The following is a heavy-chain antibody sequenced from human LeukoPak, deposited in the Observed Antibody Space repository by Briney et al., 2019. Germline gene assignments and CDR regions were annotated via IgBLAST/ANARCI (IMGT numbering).Heavy chain of an antibody. V-gene: IGHV4-34*01. CDR2: INHSGST. CDR1: GGSFSGYY. CDR3: VVSYVRGVAPFDY. J-gene: IGHJ4*02. D-gene: IGHD3-10*01. Sequence: SETLSPTCAVYGGSFSGYYWSWIRQPPGKGLEWIGEINHSGSTNYNPSLKSRVTISVDTSKNQFSLKLSSVTAADTAVYYCVVSYVRGVAPFDYWGQGTLVTVSS.